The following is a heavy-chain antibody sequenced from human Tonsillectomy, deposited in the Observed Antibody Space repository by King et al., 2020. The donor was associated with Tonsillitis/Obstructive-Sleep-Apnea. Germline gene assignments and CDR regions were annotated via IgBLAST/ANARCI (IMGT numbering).Heavy chain of an antibody. Sequence: VQLVESGGGLVQPGGSLRLSCAASGFTFSSYEMNWVRQAPGQGLEWVSYITSSGSTIYYADSVKGRFTISRDNAKNSLYLQMNSLRAEDTAVYYCARGPENYYGLDVWGQGTTVIVSS. CDR1: GFTFSSYE. J-gene: IGHJ6*02. CDR2: ITSSGSTI. CDR3: ARGPENYYGLDV. V-gene: IGHV3-48*03.